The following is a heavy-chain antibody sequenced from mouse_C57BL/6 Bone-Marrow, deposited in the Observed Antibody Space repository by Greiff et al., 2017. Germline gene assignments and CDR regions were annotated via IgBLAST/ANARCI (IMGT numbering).Heavy chain of an antibody. CDR3: ARLDSSGPFAY. J-gene: IGHJ3*01. CDR1: GFTFSSYG. V-gene: IGHV5-6*01. CDR2: ISSGGSYT. D-gene: IGHD3-2*02. Sequence: EVQRVESGGDLVKPGGSLKLSCAASGFTFSSYGMSWVRQTPDKRLEWVATISSGGSYTYYPDSVKGRFTISRGNAKNTLYLQMSSLKSEDTAMYYCARLDSSGPFAYWGQGTLVTVSA.